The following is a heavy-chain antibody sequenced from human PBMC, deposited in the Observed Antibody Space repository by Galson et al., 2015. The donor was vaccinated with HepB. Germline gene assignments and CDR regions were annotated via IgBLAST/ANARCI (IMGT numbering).Heavy chain of an antibody. CDR3: ARDGYFWSGYYPGNYYYDMEV. Sequence: SLRLSCAASGFTFIHYNMNWVRQAPGKGLEWVSYISYSSSTRYYADSVKGRFTISRDNSKNTLYLQINSLRAEDTAVYYCARDGYFWSGYYPGNYYYDMEVWGKGTTVTVSS. J-gene: IGHJ6*03. D-gene: IGHD3-3*01. CDR2: ISYSSSTR. CDR1: GFTFIHYN. V-gene: IGHV3-48*01.